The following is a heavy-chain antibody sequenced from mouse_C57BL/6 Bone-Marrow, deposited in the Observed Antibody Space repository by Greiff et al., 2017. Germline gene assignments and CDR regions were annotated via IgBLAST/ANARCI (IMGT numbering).Heavy chain of an antibody. J-gene: IGHJ2*01. D-gene: IGHD1-1*01. Sequence: QVQLQQPGAELVMPGASVKLSCKASGYTFSSYWMHWVKQRPGQGLEWIGEIDPSDSYTNYNQKFKGKSTLTVDKSSSTAYMQLSSLTSEDSAVYYCARGRIRRSSLGDYWGQGTTLTVSS. CDR3: ARGRIRRSSLGDY. CDR1: GYTFSSYW. V-gene: IGHV1-69*01. CDR2: IDPSDSYT.